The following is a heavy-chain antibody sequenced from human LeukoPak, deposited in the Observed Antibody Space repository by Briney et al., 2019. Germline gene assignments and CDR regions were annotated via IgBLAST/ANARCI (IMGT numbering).Heavy chain of an antibody. Sequence: SRTLSLTCAISGDSVSSNSAAWNWIRQSPSRGLEWLGRTYYRSKWYNDYAVSVKSRITINPDTSKNQFSLQLNSVTPEDTAVYYCARGVVVPAAIYYYYYMDVWGKGTTVTVSS. J-gene: IGHJ6*03. D-gene: IGHD2-2*01. V-gene: IGHV6-1*01. CDR2: TYYRSKWYN. CDR1: GDSVSSNSAA. CDR3: ARGVVVPAAIYYYYYMDV.